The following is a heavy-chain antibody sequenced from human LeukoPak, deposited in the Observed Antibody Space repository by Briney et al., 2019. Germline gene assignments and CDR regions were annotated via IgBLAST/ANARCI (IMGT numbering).Heavy chain of an antibody. J-gene: IGHJ4*02. Sequence: PGGSLRLSCAASGFTFSSYSMNWVRQAPGKGLEWVSYISSSSSTIYYADSVKARFTISRGNAKNSLYLQMNSLRAEDTAVYYCARGHEDYYDSSGYLYWGQGTLATVSS. CDR3: ARGHEDYYDSSGYLY. D-gene: IGHD3-22*01. V-gene: IGHV3-48*01. CDR2: ISSSSSTI. CDR1: GFTFSSYS.